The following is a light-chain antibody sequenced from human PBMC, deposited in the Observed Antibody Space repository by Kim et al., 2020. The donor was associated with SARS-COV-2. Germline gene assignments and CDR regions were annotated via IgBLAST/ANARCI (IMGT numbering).Light chain of an antibody. J-gene: IGKJ3*01. CDR2: DAS. Sequence: ASVGDRVTITCRASQSISSWLAWYQQKPGKAPKLLIYDASSLESGVPSRFSGSGSGTEFTLTISSLQPDDFATYYCQQYNSYSFTFGPGTKVDIK. CDR1: QSISSW. CDR3: QQYNSYSFT. V-gene: IGKV1-5*01.